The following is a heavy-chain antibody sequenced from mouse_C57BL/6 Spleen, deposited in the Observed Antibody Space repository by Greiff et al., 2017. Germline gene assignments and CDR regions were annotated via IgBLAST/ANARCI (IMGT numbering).Heavy chain of an antibody. CDR1: GFTFSSYA. CDR3: AREGGNWFAY. CDR2: ISDGGSYT. Sequence: EVQLQQSGGGLVKPGGSLKLSCAASGFTFSSYAMSWVRQTPEKRLEWVATISDGGSYTYYPDNVKGRFTISRDNAKNNLYLQMSHLKSEDTAMYDCAREGGNWFAYWGQGTLVTVSA. V-gene: IGHV5-4*01. J-gene: IGHJ3*01.